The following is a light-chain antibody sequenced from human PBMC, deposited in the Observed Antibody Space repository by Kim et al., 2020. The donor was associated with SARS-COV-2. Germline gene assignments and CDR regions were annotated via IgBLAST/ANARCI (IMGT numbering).Light chain of an antibody. CDR3: QQYSSWPLI. Sequence: IVMTQSPATLSVFPGERATLSCRASQTIRSTLAWYQQKPGQAPRLLIYSAATRATGIPARFSGSGSGTEFTLTISSMQSEDFAVYYCQQYSSWPLIFGGGTKVDIK. J-gene: IGKJ4*01. V-gene: IGKV3-15*01. CDR2: SAA. CDR1: QTIRST.